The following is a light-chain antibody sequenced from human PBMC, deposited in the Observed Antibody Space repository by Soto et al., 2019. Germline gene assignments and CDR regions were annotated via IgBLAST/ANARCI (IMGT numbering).Light chain of an antibody. J-gene: IGKJ1*01. V-gene: IGKV3-20*01. CDR1: QSAGSS. CDR2: GAS. Sequence: EIVLTQSPGTLSLSPGERAALSCRASQSAGSSLSWYQQKPGQAARLLFYGASNRATAIPDRFSGSGFGTDFTLTITRLEPEDFAVYYCQQYGDSPQTFGPGTMVDIK. CDR3: QQYGDSPQT.